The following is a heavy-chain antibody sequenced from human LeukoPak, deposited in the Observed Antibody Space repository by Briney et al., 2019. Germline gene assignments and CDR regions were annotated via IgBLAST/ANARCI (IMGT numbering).Heavy chain of an antibody. J-gene: IGHJ4*02. Sequence: SQTLSLTCAISGDIVFSNSAAWNWIRQSPSRGLGWLGRTYYRSKWYNDYAVSVKSRITINPDTSKNQFSLQLNSVTPEDTAVYYCARVGQWELTFDYWGQGTLVTVSS. CDR1: GDIVFSNSAA. D-gene: IGHD1-26*01. CDR3: ARVGQWELTFDY. V-gene: IGHV6-1*01. CDR2: TYYRSKWYN.